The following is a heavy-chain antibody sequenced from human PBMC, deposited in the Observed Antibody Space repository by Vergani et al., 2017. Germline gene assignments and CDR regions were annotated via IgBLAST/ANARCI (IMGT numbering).Heavy chain of an antibody. CDR1: GGSFSGYF. J-gene: IGHJ6*02. D-gene: IGHD6-13*01. CDR2: VNHSGIT. Sequence: QVPLQQWGAGLLKPSETLSLTCAVYGGSFSGYFWSWLRQPPGKGLEWIGEVNHSGITIYNPSLKSRVTISVDTSKNQFSLKLSSVTAADTAVYYCARGKLVPYYYYYGMDVWGQGTTVTVSS. CDR3: ARGKLVPYYYYYGMDV. V-gene: IGHV4-34*01.